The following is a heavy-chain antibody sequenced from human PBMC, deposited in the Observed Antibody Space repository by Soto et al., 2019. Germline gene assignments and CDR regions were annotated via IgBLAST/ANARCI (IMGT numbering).Heavy chain of an antibody. Sequence: GESLKISCKAPGYTSTKYWIGWVRHLSGKGLEWMGIIYHRDSETTHSPSFHGQVTISVDTSTTTAYLQWTNLKASDSATTYRARQVEDCVVEGVAMGSCDIWGEGAMVTVS. CDR2: IYHRDSET. CDR3: ARQVEDCVVEGVAMGSCDI. CDR1: GYTSTKYW. J-gene: IGHJ3*02. V-gene: IGHV5-51*01. D-gene: IGHD2-15*01.